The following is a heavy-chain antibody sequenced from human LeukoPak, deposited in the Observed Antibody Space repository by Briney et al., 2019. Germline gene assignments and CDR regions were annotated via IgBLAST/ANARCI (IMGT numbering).Heavy chain of an antibody. V-gene: IGHV3-21*01. CDR3: ARVVDILTGYQYYFDY. J-gene: IGHJ4*02. D-gene: IGHD3-9*01. CDR2: ISSSSSYI. CDR1: GFTFSSYS. Sequence: GGSLRLSCAASGFTFSSYSMNWVRQAPGKGLEWVSSISSSSSYIYYADSVKGRFTISRDNAKNSLYLQMNSLRAEDTAVYYCARVVDILTGYQYYFDYWGQGTLVTVSS.